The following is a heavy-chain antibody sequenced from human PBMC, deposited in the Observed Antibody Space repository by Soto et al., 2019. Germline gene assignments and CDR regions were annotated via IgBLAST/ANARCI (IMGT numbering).Heavy chain of an antibody. V-gene: IGHV3-23*01. D-gene: IGHD3-3*01. CDR1: GFTFSSYA. Sequence: GGSLRLSCAASGFTFSSYAMSRVRQAPGKGLEWVSAISGSSGSTYYAGSVKGRFTISRDNSKNTLYLQMNSLRAEDTAVYYCAKPRSITIFYHWFDPWGQGTLVTVSS. CDR2: ISGSSGST. CDR3: AKPRSITIFYHWFDP. J-gene: IGHJ5*02.